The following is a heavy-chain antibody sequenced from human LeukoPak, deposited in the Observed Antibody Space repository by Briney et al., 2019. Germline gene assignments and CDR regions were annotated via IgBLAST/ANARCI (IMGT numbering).Heavy chain of an antibody. CDR1: GFTFDDYA. CDR3: ARVSGDHGFAFDI. V-gene: IGHV3-9*01. CDR2: ISWNSGSI. J-gene: IGHJ3*02. D-gene: IGHD4-17*01. Sequence: HPGGSLRLSCAASGFTFDDYAMHWVRQAPGKGLEWVSGISWNSGSIGYADSVKGRFTISRDNAKNSLYLQMNSLRAEDTAVYYCARVSGDHGFAFDIWGQGTMVTVSS.